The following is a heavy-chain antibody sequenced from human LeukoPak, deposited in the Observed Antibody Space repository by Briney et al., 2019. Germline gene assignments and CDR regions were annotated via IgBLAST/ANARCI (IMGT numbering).Heavy chain of an antibody. J-gene: IGHJ4*02. D-gene: IGHD5-12*01. CDR1: GFTFSSYA. Sequence: GGSLRLSCSASGFTFSSYAMHWVRQAPGKGLQYVSATSSNGGITYYADSVKGRFTISRDNSKNTLYLQMSSLRAEDTAVYYCVKDVHSGYDYYYFDYWGQGTLVTVSS. V-gene: IGHV3-64D*06. CDR3: VKDVHSGYDYYYFDY. CDR2: TSSNGGIT.